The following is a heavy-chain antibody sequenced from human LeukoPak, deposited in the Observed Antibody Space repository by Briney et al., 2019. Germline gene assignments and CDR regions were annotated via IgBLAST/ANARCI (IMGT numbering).Heavy chain of an antibody. CDR3: ARVWAWGSGNYFDN. V-gene: IGHV3-20*04. J-gene: IGHJ4*02. D-gene: IGHD7-27*01. CDR1: GFTFDAFG. CDR2: IRGDAGST. Sequence: GGSLRLSCAASGFTFDAFGMTWVRQAPGKGLEWVSAIRGDAGSTGYADSVKGRFTISRDNAKNSLYLQMNSLRVEDTALYYCARVWAWGSGNYFDNWGQGALVTVSS.